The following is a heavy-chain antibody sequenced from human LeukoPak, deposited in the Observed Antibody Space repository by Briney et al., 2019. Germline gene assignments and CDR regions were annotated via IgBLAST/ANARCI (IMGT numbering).Heavy chain of an antibody. Sequence: PSETLSLTCAVSGASISSGTYYWSWIRQPAGKGLEWIGRVYIGGSANYSPSLESRVTMSLDTSKNQFSLKLSSVTAADTAVYYCARECVVAAHSGYYQYHMDVWGKGTTVTVSS. D-gene: IGHD6-6*01. J-gene: IGHJ6*03. CDR1: GASISSGTYY. V-gene: IGHV4-61*02. CDR2: VYIGGSA. CDR3: ARECVVAAHSGYYQYHMDV.